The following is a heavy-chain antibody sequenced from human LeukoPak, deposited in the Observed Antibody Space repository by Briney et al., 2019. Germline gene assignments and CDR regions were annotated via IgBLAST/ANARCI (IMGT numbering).Heavy chain of an antibody. CDR1: GFTFSSYA. Sequence: GGSLRLSCAASGFTFSSYAMSWVRQAPGKGLEWVSGISDSGGSIYYADSVKGRFTISRDNSKNTLYLQMNSLRADDTAVYYCAKAGDQGYWFDPWGQGTLVTVPS. D-gene: IGHD1-26*01. J-gene: IGHJ5*02. V-gene: IGHV3-23*01. CDR2: ISDSGGSI. CDR3: AKAGDQGYWFDP.